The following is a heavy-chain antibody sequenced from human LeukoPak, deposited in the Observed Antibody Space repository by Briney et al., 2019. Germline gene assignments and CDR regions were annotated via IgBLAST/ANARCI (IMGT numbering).Heavy chain of an antibody. V-gene: IGHV1-2*04. Sequence: SVKVSCKASGYTFTCYYMHWVRQAPGQGLEWMGWINPNSGGTNYAQKFQGWVTMTRDTSISTAYMELSRLRSDDTAVYYCAREGLIAVAGTYYYYGMDVWGQGTTVTVSS. J-gene: IGHJ6*02. CDR1: GYTFTCYY. CDR3: AREGLIAVAGTYYYYGMDV. D-gene: IGHD6-19*01. CDR2: INPNSGGT.